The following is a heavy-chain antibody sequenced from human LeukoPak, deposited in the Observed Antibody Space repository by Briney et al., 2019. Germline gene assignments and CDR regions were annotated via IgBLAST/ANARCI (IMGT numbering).Heavy chain of an antibody. CDR3: VRLPGYCSGGSCTRNDH. CDR2: IYHSGST. V-gene: IGHV4-59*04. Sequence: SETLSLTCTVSGGSISSYYWGWIRQPPGKGLEWIGSIYHSGSTYYNPSLKSRVTMSLDTSKNQFSLKLSSVTAADTAVYYCVRLPGYCSGGSCTRNDHWGQGTLVTVSS. D-gene: IGHD2-15*01. CDR1: GGSISSYY. J-gene: IGHJ4*02.